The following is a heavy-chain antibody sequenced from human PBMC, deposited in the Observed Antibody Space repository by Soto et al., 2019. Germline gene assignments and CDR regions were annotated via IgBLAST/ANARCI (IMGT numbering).Heavy chain of an antibody. CDR1: GFTFDDYA. J-gene: IGHJ4*02. Sequence: PGGSLRLSCAASGFTFDDYAMHWVRQAPGKGLEWVSGISWNSGSIGYADSVKGRFTISRDNAKSSLYLQMNSLRAEDTALFYCPKGNAPMTTVTTELDNWGQGTLVTVSS. V-gene: IGHV3-9*01. CDR3: PKGNAPMTTVTTELDN. CDR2: ISWNSGSI. D-gene: IGHD4-17*01.